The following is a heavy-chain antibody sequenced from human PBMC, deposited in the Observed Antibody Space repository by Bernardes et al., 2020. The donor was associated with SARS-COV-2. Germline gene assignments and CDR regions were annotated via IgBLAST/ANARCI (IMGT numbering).Heavy chain of an antibody. CDR3: ARVGSGSYTCDY. Sequence: ASVKVSCKASGYTFTGYYMHWVRQAPGQGLEWMGWITPNSGGTNYAQKFQGRVTMTRDTSISTAYMELSRLRSDDTAVYYCARVGSGSYTCDYWGQGTLVTVSS. CDR1: GYTFTGYY. V-gene: IGHV1-2*02. D-gene: IGHD1-26*01. J-gene: IGHJ4*02. CDR2: ITPNSGGT.